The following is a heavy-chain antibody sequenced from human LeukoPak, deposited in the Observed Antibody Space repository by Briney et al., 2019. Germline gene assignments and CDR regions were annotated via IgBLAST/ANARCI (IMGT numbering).Heavy chain of an antibody. V-gene: IGHV1-8*01. J-gene: IGHJ5*02. D-gene: IGHD3-10*01. CDR1: AYTFTSYN. CDR2: MNPNSGNT. Sequence: GASVKVSCKASAYTFTSYNINWVRQATGQGREWMGWMNPNSGNTGYAQKFQGRVTMTRNTSISTAYMELSRLTSEDTAVYYCARDGSGSYYDRGWFDPWGQGTLVTVSS. CDR3: ARDGSGSYYDRGWFDP.